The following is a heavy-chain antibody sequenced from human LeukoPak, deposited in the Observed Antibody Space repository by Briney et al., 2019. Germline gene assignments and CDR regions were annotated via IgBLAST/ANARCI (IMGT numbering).Heavy chain of an antibody. J-gene: IGHJ3*02. D-gene: IGHD2-21*01. Sequence: PGGSLRLSCAASGFTFSSYEMNWVRQAPGKGLEWVSYISSSGSTIYYADSVKGRFTISRDNAKNSLYLQMNSLRAEDTAVYYCARFGLLPEGAFDIWGQGTMVTVSS. CDR1: GFTFSSYE. CDR2: ISSSGSTI. V-gene: IGHV3-48*03. CDR3: ARFGLLPEGAFDI.